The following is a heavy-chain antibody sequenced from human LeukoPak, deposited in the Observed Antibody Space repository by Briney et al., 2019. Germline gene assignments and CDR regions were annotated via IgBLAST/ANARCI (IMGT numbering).Heavy chain of an antibody. Sequence: GGSLRLSCAASGFTFSNYWMSWVRQAPGEGLEWVANIKQDGSEKYYIDSVKGRFTISRDNAKNSLYLQMNNLRVEDTAVYYCAKVGSRSTWYFDYWGQGIMVTVST. J-gene: IGHJ4*02. V-gene: IGHV3-7*01. CDR3: AKVGSRSTWYFDY. CDR1: GFTFSNYW. CDR2: IKQDGSEK. D-gene: IGHD5-12*01.